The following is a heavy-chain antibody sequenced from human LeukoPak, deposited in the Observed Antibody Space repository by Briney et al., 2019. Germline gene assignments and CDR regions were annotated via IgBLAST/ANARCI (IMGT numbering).Heavy chain of an antibody. CDR1: GGSISSSSYY. J-gene: IGHJ5*02. Sequence: SETLSFTCTVSGGSISSSSYYWGWIRQPPGKGLEWIGSIYYSGSTYYNPSLKSRVTISVDTSKNQFSLKLSSVTAADTAVYYCARVSRGDWFDPWGQGTLVTVSS. V-gene: IGHV4-39*07. CDR2: IYYSGST. CDR3: ARVSRGDWFDP. D-gene: IGHD1-26*01.